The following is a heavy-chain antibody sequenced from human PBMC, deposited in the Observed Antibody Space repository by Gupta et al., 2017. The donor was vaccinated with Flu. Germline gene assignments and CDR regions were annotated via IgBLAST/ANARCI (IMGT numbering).Heavy chain of an antibody. CDR3: FAGHYFGS. CDR2: IKHDGSEA. CDR1: RYSFSGYW. Sequence: EFGGGVVHPGGSLRLSCTASRYSFSGYWMNGIRRAPGKGLEWVANIKHDGSEAFYASSVKGRFTISRDSARNSVFLQMNNLRTEDAAVYYCFAGHYFGSWGQGTQVTVSS. V-gene: IGHV3-7*01. J-gene: IGHJ4*02. D-gene: IGHD3-9*01.